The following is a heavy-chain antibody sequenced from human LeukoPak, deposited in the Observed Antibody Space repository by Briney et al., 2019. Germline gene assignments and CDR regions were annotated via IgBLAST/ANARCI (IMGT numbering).Heavy chain of an antibody. J-gene: IGHJ4*02. CDR1: GGSFSSYY. CDR3: ARVGVARGCDY. V-gene: IGHV4-59*01. D-gene: IGHD3-10*01. Sequence: SETLTLTCTVSGGSFSSYYWSWIRQPPGKGLEWVAYIYYSGSTNYNPSLKRQVTISVDTFKTHFSLKLSSVTAADTAVYYFARVGVARGCDYWGQGTRVSVSS. CDR2: IYYSGST.